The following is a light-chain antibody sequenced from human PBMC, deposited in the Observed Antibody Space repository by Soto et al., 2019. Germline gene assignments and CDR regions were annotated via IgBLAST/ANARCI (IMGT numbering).Light chain of an antibody. CDR3: QQYNNWPQT. J-gene: IGKJ1*01. CDR2: GAS. V-gene: IGKV3-15*01. CDR1: QSVATN. Sequence: EIVLTQSPGTLSLSPGERATLSCRACQSVATNLAWYQQRPRQAPRLLIYGASKRAIGLPARFSGSGSGTEVTLTITSLQSEDFAVYYCQQYNNWPQTFGQGTKVDI.